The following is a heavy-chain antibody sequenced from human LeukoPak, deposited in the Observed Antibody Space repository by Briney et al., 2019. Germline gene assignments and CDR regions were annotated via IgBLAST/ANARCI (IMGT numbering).Heavy chain of an antibody. CDR2: MHYTGAT. Sequence: SETLSLTCAVCGGSLSGYYWSWFRQPPGKGLEWIGEMHYTGATNYSPSLKSRVTISAGTSKNQFSLKVNSVTAADTAVYYCARGVTLYYYFDLWGRGTLVTVSS. J-gene: IGHJ2*01. V-gene: IGHV4-34*01. CDR3: ARGVTLYYYFDL. CDR1: GGSLSGYY. D-gene: IGHD4-23*01.